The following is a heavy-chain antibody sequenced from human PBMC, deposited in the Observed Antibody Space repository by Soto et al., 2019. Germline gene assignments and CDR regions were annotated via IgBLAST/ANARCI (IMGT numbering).Heavy chain of an antibody. CDR3: STAPGCFDY. CDR2: IYSGGSA. CDR1: GFSVSTNF. J-gene: IGHJ4*02. V-gene: IGHV3-66*01. Sequence: EVQLVDSGGGLVQPGGSLRLSCAASGFSVSTNFMAWVRQAPGKGLEWVSVIYSGGSAYYADSVRGRFTISRDSSKNTLYLQMNSLRAEDTAVYYCSTAPGCFDYWGQGTLVTVSS. D-gene: IGHD4-17*01.